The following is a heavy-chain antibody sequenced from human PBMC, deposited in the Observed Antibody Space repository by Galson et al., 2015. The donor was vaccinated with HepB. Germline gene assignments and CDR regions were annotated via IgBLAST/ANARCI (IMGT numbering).Heavy chain of an antibody. CDR1: GFTFSSYA. V-gene: IGHV3-23*01. Sequence: SLRLSCAASGFTFSSYAMSWVRQAPGKGLEWVSAISGSGGNTYYADSMKGRFTISRDNSKNSLYLQMNSLRDEDTAVYYCAKEGRNDRGYCSGGSCPTVVDNCGPGTLVTVSS. J-gene: IGHJ4*02. CDR3: AKEGRNDRGYCSGGSCPTVVDN. CDR2: ISGSGGNT. D-gene: IGHD2-15*01.